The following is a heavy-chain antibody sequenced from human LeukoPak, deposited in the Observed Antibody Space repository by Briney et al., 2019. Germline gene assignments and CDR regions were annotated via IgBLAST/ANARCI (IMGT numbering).Heavy chain of an antibody. J-gene: IGHJ6*04. CDR2: IYTSGST. CDR3: ARGFFYGVVMMDV. CDR1: GGPISSYY. D-gene: IGHD3-3*01. Sequence: SETLSLTCTVSGGPISSYYWSWIRQPAGKGLEWIGRIYTSGSTNYNPSLKSRVTMSVDTSKNQFSLKLSSVSAADTAVYYCARGFFYGVVMMDVWGKGTTFTVSS. V-gene: IGHV4-4*07.